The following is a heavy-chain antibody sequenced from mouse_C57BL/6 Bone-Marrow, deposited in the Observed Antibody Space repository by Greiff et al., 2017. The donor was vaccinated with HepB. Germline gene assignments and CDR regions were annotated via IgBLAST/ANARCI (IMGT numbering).Heavy chain of an antibody. CDR2: IRSKSNNYAT. Sequence: EVKLVESGGGLVQPKGSLKLSCAASGFSFNTYAMNWVRQAPGKGLEWVARIRSKSNNYATYYADSVKDRFTISRDNSESMLYLQMNNLKTADTAMYYCVRHNIAYGNCGWYFDVWGTGTTVTVSS. CDR3: VRHNIAYGNCGWYFDV. CDR1: GFSFNTYA. D-gene: IGHD2-1*01. V-gene: IGHV10-1*01. J-gene: IGHJ1*03.